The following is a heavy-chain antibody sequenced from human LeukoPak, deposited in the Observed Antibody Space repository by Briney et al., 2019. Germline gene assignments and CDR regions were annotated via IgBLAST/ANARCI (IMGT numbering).Heavy chain of an antibody. J-gene: IGHJ4*02. CDR1: GHSFTHHG. V-gene: IGHV1-18*01. CDR2: VSGYNGDT. Sequence: ASVKVSCKTFGHSFTHHGFSWVRQAPGQGLEWMGWVSGYNGDTHYAQNFQGRVTLTSDTSTSTVYMELRSLRSDDTAVYYCARDPTNTSGRYAYFDYWGQGALVTVSS. CDR3: ARDPTNTSGRYAYFDY. D-gene: IGHD6-19*01.